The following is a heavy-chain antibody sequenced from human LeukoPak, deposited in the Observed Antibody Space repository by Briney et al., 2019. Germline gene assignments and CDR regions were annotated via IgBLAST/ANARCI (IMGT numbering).Heavy chain of an antibody. D-gene: IGHD6-13*01. CDR1: GDSITGYY. CDR3: ARMGTNSTRIYSTYYHFYYMDV. V-gene: IGHV4-59*08. Sequence: SETLSLTCSLSGDSITGYYWSWIRQSPGKGLEWIGYFFSSGNTNYNPSLKSRVIMSVDRSKNLFSLNLRSVTAADTALYYCARMGTNSTRIYSTYYHFYYMDVWGKGTTVSVSS. CDR2: FFSSGNT. J-gene: IGHJ6*03.